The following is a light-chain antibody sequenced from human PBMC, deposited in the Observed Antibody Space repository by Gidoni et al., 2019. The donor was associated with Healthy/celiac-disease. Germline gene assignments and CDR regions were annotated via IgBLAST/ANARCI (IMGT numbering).Light chain of an antibody. CDR3: QQRSNWPPL. Sequence: IVLPQSPATLSLSPGERATLSCRASQSVSSYVPWYQQKPGQAPRLLIYDASNRATGIPARFSGSGSGTDFTLTISSLEPEDFAVYYCQQRSNWPPLFGGGTKVEIK. CDR1: QSVSSY. CDR2: DAS. J-gene: IGKJ4*01. V-gene: IGKV3-11*01.